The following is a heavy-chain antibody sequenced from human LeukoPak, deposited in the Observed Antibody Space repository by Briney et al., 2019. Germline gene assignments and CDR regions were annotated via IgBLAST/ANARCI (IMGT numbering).Heavy chain of an antibody. CDR3: ARVRITIFGVANWFDP. Sequence: PSETLTLTCTVSGGSISSGSYYWSWIRQPAGKGLEWIGRIYTSGSTNYNPSLKSRVTISVDTSKTQFSLKLSSVTAADTAVYYCARVRITIFGVANWFDPWGQGTLVTVSS. J-gene: IGHJ5*02. CDR1: GGSISSGSYY. CDR2: IYTSGST. D-gene: IGHD3-3*01. V-gene: IGHV4-61*02.